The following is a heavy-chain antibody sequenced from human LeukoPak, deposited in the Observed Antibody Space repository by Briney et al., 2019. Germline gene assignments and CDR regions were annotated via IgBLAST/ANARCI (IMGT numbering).Heavy chain of an antibody. V-gene: IGHV3-7*01. CDR3: ARRPYYYDSLDY. D-gene: IGHD3-22*01. CDR1: GFTFSNYW. CDR2: IKQDGSEK. J-gene: IGHJ4*02. Sequence: GGSLRLSCAASGFTFSNYWMSWARQAPGKGLEWVANIKQDGSEKYYVDSVKGRFTISRDNAKNSLYLQMNSLRAEDTAVYYCARRPYYYDSLDYWGQGTLVTVSS.